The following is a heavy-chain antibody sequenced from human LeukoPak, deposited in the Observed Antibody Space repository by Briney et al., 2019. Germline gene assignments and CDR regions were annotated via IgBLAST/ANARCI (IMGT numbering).Heavy chain of an antibody. Sequence: GGSLRLSCAASGFTFSSYAMHWVRQAPGKGLEYVSAISSNGGSTYYANSVKGRFTISRDNSKNTLYLQMGSLRAEDMAVYYCARADYYDSSGPTFPFDYWGQGTLVTVSS. CDR3: ARADYYDSSGPTFPFDY. J-gene: IGHJ4*02. CDR2: ISSNGGST. V-gene: IGHV3-64*01. CDR1: GFTFSSYA. D-gene: IGHD3-22*01.